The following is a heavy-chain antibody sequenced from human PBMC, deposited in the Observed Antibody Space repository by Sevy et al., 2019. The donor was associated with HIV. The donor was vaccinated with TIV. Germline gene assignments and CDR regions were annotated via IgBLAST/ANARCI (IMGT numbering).Heavy chain of an antibody. CDR1: GFTFNRYW. D-gene: IGHD1-1*01. CDR3: ARIATGHTFGLPDF. V-gene: IGHV3-74*01. J-gene: IGHJ4*02. Sequence: GGSLRLSCAASGFTFNRYWMHWVRQAPGKEPVWLARIDGDGSATTYTDSVKGRFTISRDNAQDTLYLQMNSLRTEDTAIYYCARIATGHTFGLPDFWGQGTLVTVSS. CDR2: IDGDGSAT.